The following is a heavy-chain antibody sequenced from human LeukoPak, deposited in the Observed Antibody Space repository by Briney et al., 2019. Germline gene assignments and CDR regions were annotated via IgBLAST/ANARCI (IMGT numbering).Heavy chain of an antibody. J-gene: IGHJ4*02. CDR2: INPNSGGT. V-gene: IGHV1-2*02. CDR3: ARGRAVAGPGDY. Sequence: ASVKVSCKASGYTLTGYYMHWVRQAPGQGLEWMGWINPNSGGTNYAQKFQGRVTITTDESTSTAYMELSSLRSEDTAVYYCARGRAVAGPGDYWGQGTLVTVSS. CDR1: GYTLTGYY. D-gene: IGHD6-19*01.